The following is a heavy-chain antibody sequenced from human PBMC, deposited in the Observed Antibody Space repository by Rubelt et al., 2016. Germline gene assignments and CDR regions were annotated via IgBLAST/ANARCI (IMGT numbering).Heavy chain of an antibody. Sequence: QVQLQESGPGLVKPSETLSLTCAVYGGSFSGYYWSWIRQPPGKGLEWIGEITHSGSTNYNPPLKRRVTISVATSKNQFSLNLSSVTAADTAVYYCARGYCTNGGCYGGDYWGQGTLVAVSS. CDR3: ARGYCTNGGCYGGDY. J-gene: IGHJ4*02. V-gene: IGHV4-34*01. CDR2: ITHSGST. CDR1: GGSFSGYY. D-gene: IGHD2-8*01.